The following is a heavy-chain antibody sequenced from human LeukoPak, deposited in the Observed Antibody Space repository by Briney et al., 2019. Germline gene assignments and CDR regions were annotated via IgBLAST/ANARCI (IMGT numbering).Heavy chain of an antibody. CDR3: AKDIFTGSGSYYTYFDY. V-gene: IGHV3-9*01. CDR2: ISWNSGSI. Sequence: GGSLGLSCAASGFTFDDYAMHWVRQAPGKGLEWVSGISWNSGSIGYADSVKGRFTISRDNAKNSLYLQMNSLRAEDTALYYCAKDIFTGSGSYYTYFDYWGQGTLVTVSS. D-gene: IGHD3-10*01. J-gene: IGHJ4*02. CDR1: GFTFDDYA.